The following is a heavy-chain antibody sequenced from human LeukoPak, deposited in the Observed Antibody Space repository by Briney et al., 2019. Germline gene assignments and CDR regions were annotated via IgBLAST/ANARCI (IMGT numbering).Heavy chain of an antibody. V-gene: IGHV1-69*13. J-gene: IGHJ3*02. CDR1: GGTFGSYA. D-gene: IGHD4-23*01. CDR2: IIPIFGTA. CDR3: ARARDRWSRYAFDI. Sequence: GASVKVSCKASGGTFGSYAISWVRQAPGQGLEWMGGIIPIFGTANYAQKFQGRVTITADESTSTAYMELSSLRSEDTAVYYCARARDRWSRYAFDIWGQGTMVTVSS.